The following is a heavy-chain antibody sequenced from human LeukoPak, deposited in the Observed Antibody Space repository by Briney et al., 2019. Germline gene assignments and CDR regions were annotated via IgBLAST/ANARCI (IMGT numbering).Heavy chain of an antibody. Sequence: GGSLRLSCAASGFTFSSYAMSWVRQAPGKGLEWVSVISGSGGSTYNADSVKGRFTISRDNSKNTLYLQMNSLRAEDTAVYYCARGSLYDILTGYQYYFDYWGQGTLVTVSS. D-gene: IGHD3-9*01. CDR1: GFTFSSYA. CDR2: ISGSGGST. J-gene: IGHJ4*02. CDR3: ARGSLYDILTGYQYYFDY. V-gene: IGHV3-23*01.